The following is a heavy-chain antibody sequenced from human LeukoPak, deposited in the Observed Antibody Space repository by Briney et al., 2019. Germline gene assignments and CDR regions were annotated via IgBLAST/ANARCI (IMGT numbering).Heavy chain of an antibody. V-gene: IGHV1-2*06. J-gene: IGHJ6*03. CDR1: GYSFTAHY. D-gene: IGHD6-13*01. CDR2: SNPDNVGT. CDR3: ARDGPLYSSSFYYYYMDV. Sequence: ASVKVSCKASGYSFTAHYMHWIRQAPGQGLEWMGQSNPDNVGTKYASKFQGRVTMTRDTSIATVYMELSSLRSEDTAVYYCARDGPLYSSSFYYYYMDVWGKGTTVTVSS.